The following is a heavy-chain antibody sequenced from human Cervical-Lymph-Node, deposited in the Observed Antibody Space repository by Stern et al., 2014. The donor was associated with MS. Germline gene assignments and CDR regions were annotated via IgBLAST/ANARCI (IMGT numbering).Heavy chain of an antibody. V-gene: IGHV3-53*01. CDR3: ARFQSGDAPYYGYYGLDL. D-gene: IGHD4-17*01. CDR1: GFTVRSNY. J-gene: IGHJ6*02. Sequence: EVQLVESGGGLIQPGGSLRLSCTASGFTVRSNYMSWVRQAPGKGLEWVSSLHSDGSTDYADSVKGRFTISRDNSKITLYLQMNSLRAEDTAVYFCARFQSGDAPYYGYYGLDLWGQGTTVIVSS. CDR2: LHSDGST.